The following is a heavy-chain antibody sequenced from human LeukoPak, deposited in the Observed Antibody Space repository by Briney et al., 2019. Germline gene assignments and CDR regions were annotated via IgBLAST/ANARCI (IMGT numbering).Heavy chain of an antibody. V-gene: IGHV4-4*09. CDR3: ARHDAGIAARPFDN. CDR1: GGSISTYY. D-gene: IGHD6-6*01. CDR2: IHASGPT. J-gene: IGHJ4*02. Sequence: SETLSLTCTVSGGSISTYYWSWIRRPPGKGLEWIAYIHASGPTNYNPSLKSRITISVDTSKNQFSLELSSVTAADTAVYYCARHDAGIAARPFDNWGQGTLVTVSS.